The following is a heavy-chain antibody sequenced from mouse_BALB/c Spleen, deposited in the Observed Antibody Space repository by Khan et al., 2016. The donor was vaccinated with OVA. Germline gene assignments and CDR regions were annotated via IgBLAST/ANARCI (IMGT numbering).Heavy chain of an antibody. Sequence: EVKLMESGPGLVKPSPSLSLTCTVTGYSITSDYAWNWIRQFPGNKLEWMGYISSSGSTNYNPALKSRISLTRDTSKNQFYLQLNSVTTEDTATYYCARDDYSDNYAIDYWGQGTSVTVSS. CDR1: GYSITSDYA. V-gene: IGHV3-2*02. CDR2: ISSSGST. D-gene: IGHD2-4*01. J-gene: IGHJ4*01. CDR3: ARDDYSDNYAIDY.